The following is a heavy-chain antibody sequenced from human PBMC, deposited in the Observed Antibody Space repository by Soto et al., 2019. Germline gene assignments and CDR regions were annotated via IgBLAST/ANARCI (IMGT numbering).Heavy chain of an antibody. J-gene: IGHJ5*02. D-gene: IGHD4-4*01. CDR1: GITFSIYG. CDR3: AKHVETTLGWGWFDP. Sequence: EVQLLESGGGLIQPGGSLRLSCAASGITFSIYGMSWVRQAPEKGLEWVSSISDNGGSTHYADSVRGRFTISRDNSQNTLYLQMNSLRDEDTAVYYCAKHVETTLGWGWFDPWGQGTLVTVSS. V-gene: IGHV3-23*01. CDR2: ISDNGGST.